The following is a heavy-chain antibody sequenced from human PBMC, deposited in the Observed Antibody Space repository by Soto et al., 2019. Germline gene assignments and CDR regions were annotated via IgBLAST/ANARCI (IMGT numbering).Heavy chain of an antibody. V-gene: IGHV3-33*01. CDR1: GFNFSSYG. CDR3: ARENPDCTNGVCYFDY. D-gene: IGHD2-8*01. Sequence: GESLKISCAASGFNFSSYGMHWVRQAPGKGLEWGAVIWYDGSNKYYADSVKGRFTISRDNSKNTLYLQMNSLRAEDTAVYYCARENPDCTNGVCYFDYWGQGTLVTVSS. CDR2: IWYDGSNK. J-gene: IGHJ4*02.